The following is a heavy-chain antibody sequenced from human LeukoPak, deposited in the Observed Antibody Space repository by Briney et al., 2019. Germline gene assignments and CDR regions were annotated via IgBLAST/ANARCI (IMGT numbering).Heavy chain of an antibody. D-gene: IGHD6-25*01. CDR2: IHSSGTT. J-gene: IGHJ5*02. CDR1: GDSISGYY. CDR3: ARGGASSEWFDP. V-gene: IGHV4-59*01. Sequence: SETLSLTCTVSGDSISGYYWSWIRQPPGKGLEWIAFIHSSGTTNYTPSLKSRVSISVATSNNQFSLNVNSVTAADTAVYYCARGGASSEWFDPWGQGTLVTVSS.